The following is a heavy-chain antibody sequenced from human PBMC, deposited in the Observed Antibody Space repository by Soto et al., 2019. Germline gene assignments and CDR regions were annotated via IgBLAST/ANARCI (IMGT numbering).Heavy chain of an antibody. CDR3: ARDAHTIFGVVIIPNGMDV. CDR1: GFTFSSYW. V-gene: IGHV3-74*01. D-gene: IGHD3-3*01. J-gene: IGHJ6*02. CDR2: INSDGSST. Sequence: HPGGSLRLSCAASGFTFSSYWMHWVRQAPGKGQVWVSRINSDGSSTSYADSVKGRFTISRDNAKNTLDLQMNSLRAEDTAVYYCARDAHTIFGVVIIPNGMDVWGQGTTVTVSS.